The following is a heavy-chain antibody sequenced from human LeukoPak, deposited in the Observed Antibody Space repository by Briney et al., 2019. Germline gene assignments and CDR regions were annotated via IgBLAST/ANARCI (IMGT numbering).Heavy chain of an antibody. CDR3: ARDYSSGWYAQDQYYYGMDV. V-gene: IGHV4-4*07. CDR2: IYTSGST. D-gene: IGHD6-19*01. Sequence: SETLSLTCTVSGGSISSYYWSWIRQPAGKGLEWIGRIYTSGSTNYNPSLKSRVTMSVDTSKNQFSLKLSSVTAADTAVYYCARDYSSGWYAQDQYYYGMDVWGQGTTVTVSS. J-gene: IGHJ6*02. CDR1: GGSISSYY.